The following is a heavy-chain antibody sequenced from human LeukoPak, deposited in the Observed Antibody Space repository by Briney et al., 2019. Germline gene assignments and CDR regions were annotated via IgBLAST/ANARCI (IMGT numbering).Heavy chain of an antibody. D-gene: IGHD3-22*01. CDR3: ARDYDSSGLTYFDP. J-gene: IGHJ2*01. V-gene: IGHV4-59*01. Sequence: NRSETLSLTCTVSGASISDYYWSWIRQPPGKGLEWIGYIYYTGSTKYNPSLTSRVTISLDTSKSQFSLKLNSVTAADTAVYYCARDYDSSGLTYFDPWGRGTLVTVSS. CDR1: GASISDYY. CDR2: IYYTGST.